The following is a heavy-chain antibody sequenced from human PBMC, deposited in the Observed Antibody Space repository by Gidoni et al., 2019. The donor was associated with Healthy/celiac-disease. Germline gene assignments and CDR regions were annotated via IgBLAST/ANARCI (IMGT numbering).Heavy chain of an antibody. CDR1: GGTFSSYT. Sequence: QVKLVQSGAEVKKPGSSVKVSCKASGGTFSSYTISWVRQAPGQGLEWMGRIIPIRGLANYAQTFQGRVTITADKSTSTAYMELSSLRSEDTAVYYCARDPDVGDYWGQGTLVTVSS. CDR3: ARDPDVGDY. CDR2: IIPIRGLA. V-gene: IGHV1-69*08. J-gene: IGHJ4*02.